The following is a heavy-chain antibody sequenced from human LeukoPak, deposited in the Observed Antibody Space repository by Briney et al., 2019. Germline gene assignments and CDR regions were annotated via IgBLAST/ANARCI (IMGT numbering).Heavy chain of an antibody. J-gene: IGHJ6*02. CDR1: GFTFSSYA. Sequence: PGGSLRLSCAASGFTFSSYAMSWVRQAPGKGLEWVSAVSGRGDSTYYADSVKGRFTISGDNSKNTLYLQMNSLRAEDTAVYHCAKAPPAATNYYYGMDVWGQGTTVTVSS. V-gene: IGHV3-23*01. CDR2: VSGRGDST. D-gene: IGHD2-15*01. CDR3: AKAPPAATNYYYGMDV.